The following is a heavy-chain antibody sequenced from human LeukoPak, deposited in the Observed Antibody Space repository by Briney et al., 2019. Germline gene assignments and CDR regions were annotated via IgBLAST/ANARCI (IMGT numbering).Heavy chain of an antibody. CDR2: INPKSGDT. J-gene: IGHJ4*02. Sequence: ASVNVSCTSSGYTFTGYYMHWVRQAPGQGLEWVGWINPKSGDTNSAQQFQGRVTMTRDTSISTAYMQLNRLTSDDTAVYYCARFSLDVAAAPRSDYWGQRTLVTVSS. D-gene: IGHD6-13*01. CDR3: ARFSLDVAAAPRSDY. CDR1: GYTFTGYY. V-gene: IGHV1-2*02.